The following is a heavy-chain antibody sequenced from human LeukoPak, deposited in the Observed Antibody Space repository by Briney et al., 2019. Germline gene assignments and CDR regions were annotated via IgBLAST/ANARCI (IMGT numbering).Heavy chain of an antibody. D-gene: IGHD3-10*01. CDR3: TRVFSGSYRPFDY. V-gene: IGHV3-49*04. J-gene: IGHJ4*02. Sequence: PGGSLRLSCTASGFTFGDYAMSWVRQAPGKGLEWVSFIRSKAYGGTTEYAASVKGRFTISRDDSKSIAYLQMNSLKTEDTAVYYCTRVFSGSYRPFDYWGQGTLVTVSS. CDR1: GFTFGDYA. CDR2: IRSKAYGGTT.